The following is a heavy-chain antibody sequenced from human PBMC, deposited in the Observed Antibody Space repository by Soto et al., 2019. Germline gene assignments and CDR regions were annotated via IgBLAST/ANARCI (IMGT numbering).Heavy chain of an antibody. CDR3: ARSPQRSGGSIQNNWFDP. Sequence: SVKVSCKASGGTFSSYTISWVRQAPGQGLEWMGRIIPVLGIANYAQKFQGRVTITADKSTSTAYMELSSLRSEDTAVYYCARSPQRSGGSIQNNWFDPWGKGTLVTVSS. CDR1: GGTFSSYT. D-gene: IGHD2-15*01. V-gene: IGHV1-69*02. J-gene: IGHJ5*02. CDR2: IIPVLGIA.